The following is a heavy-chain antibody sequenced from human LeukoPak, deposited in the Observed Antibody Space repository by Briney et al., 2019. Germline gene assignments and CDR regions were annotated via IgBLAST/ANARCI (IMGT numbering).Heavy chain of an antibody. Sequence: TGGSLSLSCAASGFTFSSYGLHRVRQAPGKGLEGGAIIRYGGSNKYYADSVKGRFTISRDNSKNTLYLQMNSLRAEDTAVYYCAKDQTGITIFGVVILARGGDCWGPGTLVTVSS. CDR3: AKDQTGITIFGVVILARGGDC. CDR1: GFTFSSYG. D-gene: IGHD3-3*01. J-gene: IGHJ4*02. CDR2: IRYGGSNK. V-gene: IGHV3-30*02.